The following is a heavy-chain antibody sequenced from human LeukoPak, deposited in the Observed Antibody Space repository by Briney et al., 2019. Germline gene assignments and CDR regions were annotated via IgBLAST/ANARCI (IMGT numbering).Heavy chain of an antibody. J-gene: IGHJ4*02. V-gene: IGHV4-39*01. Sequence: SETLSLTCTVSGASISSYSYDWGWIRQPPGMGLEWIGTIIYSGRTFYNPSLKSRASTSADTSKNQFSLKLISVTAADTAVYYCARHGDSSGSDYWGQGTLVTVSS. CDR1: GASISSYSYD. CDR2: IIYSGRT. D-gene: IGHD6-19*01. CDR3: ARHGDSSGSDY.